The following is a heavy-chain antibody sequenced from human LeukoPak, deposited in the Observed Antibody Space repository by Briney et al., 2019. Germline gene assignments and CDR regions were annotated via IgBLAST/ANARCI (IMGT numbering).Heavy chain of an antibody. Sequence: GGSLRLSCAASGFTFDDYAMHWVRQAPGKGLEWVSGISWNSGSIGYADSVKGRFTISRDNSKNTLYLQMNSLRAEDTAVYYCAKVSGNGLLGYYYYGMDVWGQGTTVTVSS. V-gene: IGHV3-9*01. D-gene: IGHD2-8*02. CDR1: GFTFDDYA. J-gene: IGHJ6*02. CDR3: AKVSGNGLLGYYYYGMDV. CDR2: ISWNSGSI.